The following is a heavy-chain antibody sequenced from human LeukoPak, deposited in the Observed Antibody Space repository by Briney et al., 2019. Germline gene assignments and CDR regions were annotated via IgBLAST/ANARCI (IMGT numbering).Heavy chain of an antibody. J-gene: IGHJ4*02. Sequence: SPTLSLTCAISGDSVSSNSSAWNWIRQSPSRGLQWLGSTYYRSMWYNDYALSVKSRITINPDTSKNQFSLQLNSVTPEDTAVYYCAREYSSSGLAFDYWGQGTLVTVSS. CDR1: GDSVSSNSSA. D-gene: IGHD6-19*01. CDR2: TYYRSMWYN. CDR3: AREYSSSGLAFDY. V-gene: IGHV6-1*01.